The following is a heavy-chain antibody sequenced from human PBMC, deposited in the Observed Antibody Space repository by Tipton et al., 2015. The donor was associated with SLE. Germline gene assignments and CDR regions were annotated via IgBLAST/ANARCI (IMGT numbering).Heavy chain of an antibody. V-gene: IGHV4-34*01. CDR3: TRDFEQYSSGWFYYYYGMDV. CDR2: INHSGNT. CDR1: RGSISGYY. J-gene: IGHJ6*02. D-gene: IGHD6-19*01. Sequence: TLSLTCTVSRGSISGYYWSWIRQPPGKGLEWIGEINHSGNTNYNPSLKSRVTISLDTSKNQFSLKLSSVTAADTAVYYCTRDFEQYSSGWFYYYYGMDVWGQGTRVTVSS.